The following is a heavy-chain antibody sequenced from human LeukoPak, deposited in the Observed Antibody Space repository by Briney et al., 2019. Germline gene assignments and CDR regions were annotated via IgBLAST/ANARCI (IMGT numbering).Heavy chain of an antibody. Sequence: GSLRLSCAASGFIISGDSMNWVRQAPGKGLEWLGSISYSGTAYYNPSLRSRVTVSRDTSKNQFSLNLNSVTAADTAVYYCVRVRTGSISDHWGQGILVIVSS. CDR1: GFIISGDS. CDR2: ISYSGTA. V-gene: IGHV4-4*02. J-gene: IGHJ4*02. CDR3: VRVRTGSISDH. D-gene: IGHD2-8*02.